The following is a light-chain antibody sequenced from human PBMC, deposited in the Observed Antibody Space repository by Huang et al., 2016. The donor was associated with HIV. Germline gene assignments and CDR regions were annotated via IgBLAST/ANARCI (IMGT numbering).Light chain of an antibody. CDR1: QTFLYSSNNKTY. CDR3: QQYYSTPT. J-gene: IGKJ4*01. CDR2: GAS. V-gene: IGKV4-1*01. Sequence: DIVMTQSPDSLAVALGERVNINCKSSQTFLYSSNNKTYLAWYQQTPRQPPRLLIHGASARESGVPERFSGSGSETDFTLTISGLQAEDVAVYYCQQYYSTPTVGGGTKVEI.